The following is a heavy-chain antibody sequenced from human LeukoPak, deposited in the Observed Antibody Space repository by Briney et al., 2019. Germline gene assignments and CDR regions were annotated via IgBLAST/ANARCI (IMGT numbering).Heavy chain of an antibody. Sequence: GSLRLSCAASGFTFSSYGMHWVRQAPGKGLEWVSSISSSSSYIYYADSVKGRFTISRDNAKNSLYLQMNSLRAEDTAVYYCARDRYGGNSFDYWGQGTLVTVSS. CDR2: ISSSSSYI. CDR1: GFTFSSYG. D-gene: IGHD4-23*01. V-gene: IGHV3-21*01. J-gene: IGHJ4*02. CDR3: ARDRYGGNSFDY.